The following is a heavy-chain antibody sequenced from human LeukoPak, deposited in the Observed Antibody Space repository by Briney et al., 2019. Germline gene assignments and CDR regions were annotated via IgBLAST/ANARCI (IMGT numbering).Heavy chain of an antibody. D-gene: IGHD1-26*01. V-gene: IGHV1-2*02. CDR1: GYTFTSYG. CDR2: INPNSGGT. Sequence: ASVKVSCKASGYTFTSYGISWVRQAPGQGLEWMAWINPNSGGTNYAQKFQGRVTMTRDTSINTASMELTSLSSDDTAVYYCAIRYSGSFDYWGQGTLVTVSS. J-gene: IGHJ4*02. CDR3: AIRYSGSFDY.